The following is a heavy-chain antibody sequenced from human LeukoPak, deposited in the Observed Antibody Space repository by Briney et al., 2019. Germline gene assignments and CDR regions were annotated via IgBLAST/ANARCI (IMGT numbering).Heavy chain of an antibody. J-gene: IGHJ5*02. D-gene: IGHD6-19*01. CDR1: GYTFTSYG. V-gene: IGHV1-18*01. Sequence: ASVKVSCKASGYTFTSYGISWVRQAPGQGLEWMGWISAYNGNTNYAQKLQGRVTMTTDTSTSTAYKELRRLRSDDTAVYDCARDSSGSLGWFDPWGQGTLVTVSS. CDR2: ISAYNGNT. CDR3: ARDSSGSLGWFDP.